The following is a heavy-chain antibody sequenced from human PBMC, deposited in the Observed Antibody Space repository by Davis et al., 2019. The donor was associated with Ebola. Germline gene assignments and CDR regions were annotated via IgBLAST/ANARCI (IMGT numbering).Heavy chain of an antibody. Sequence: SVKVSCKASGGTFSSYAISWVRQAPGQGLEWMGRIIPILGIANYAQKFQGRVTITADKSTSTAYMELSSLRSEDTAVYYCAKLPDIVVVVAAIEWGQGTLVTVSS. CDR1: GGTFSSYA. J-gene: IGHJ4*02. CDR2: IIPILGIA. V-gene: IGHV1-69*04. CDR3: AKLPDIVVVVAAIE. D-gene: IGHD2-15*01.